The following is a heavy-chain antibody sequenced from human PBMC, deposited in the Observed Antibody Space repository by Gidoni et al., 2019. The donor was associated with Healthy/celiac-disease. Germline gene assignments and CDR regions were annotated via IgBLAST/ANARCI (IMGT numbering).Heavy chain of an antibody. CDR2: IYYSGST. CDR1: GGSISSGGYY. Sequence: QVQLQESGPGLVKPSQTLSLPCTVSGGSISSGGYYWSWIRQHPGKGLEWIGYIYYSGSTYYNPSLKSRVTISVDTSKNQFSLKLSSVTAADTAVYYCARDPDYDILTGYPPGGYGYGMDVWGQGTTVTVSS. V-gene: IGHV4-31*03. CDR3: ARDPDYDILTGYPPGGYGYGMDV. D-gene: IGHD3-9*01. J-gene: IGHJ6*02.